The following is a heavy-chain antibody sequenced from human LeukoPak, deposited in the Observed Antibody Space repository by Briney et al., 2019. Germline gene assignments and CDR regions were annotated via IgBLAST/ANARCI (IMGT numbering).Heavy chain of an antibody. J-gene: IGHJ1*01. CDR2: IYYSGST. CDR3: ARQRSRYSSGWQYFQH. D-gene: IGHD6-19*01. CDR1: GGSISSSSYY. V-gene: IGHV4-39*01. Sequence: PSETLSLTCTVSGGSISSSSYYWGWIRQPPGTGLEWIGSIYYSGSTYYNPSLKSRVTISVDTSKNQFSLKLSSVTAADTAVYYCARQRSRYSSGWQYFQHWGQGTLVTVSS.